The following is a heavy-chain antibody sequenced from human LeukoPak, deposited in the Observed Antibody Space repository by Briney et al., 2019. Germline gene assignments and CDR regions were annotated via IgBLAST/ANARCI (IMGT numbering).Heavy chain of an antibody. D-gene: IGHD3-22*01. CDR1: GGTFSSYT. CDR2: IIPILGIA. CDR3: ARSTERITMIVVVRDDAFDI. Sequence: GASVKVSCKASGGTFSSYTISWVRQAPGQGLEWMGRIIPILGIANYAQKFQGRVTIIADKSTSTAYMELSSLRSEDTAVYYCARSTERITMIVVVRDDAFDIWGQGTMVTVSS. J-gene: IGHJ3*02. V-gene: IGHV1-69*02.